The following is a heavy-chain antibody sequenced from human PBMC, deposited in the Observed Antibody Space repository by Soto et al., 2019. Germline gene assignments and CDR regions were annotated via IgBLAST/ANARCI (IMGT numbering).Heavy chain of an antibody. Sequence: PGESLKISCKGSGYSFSSHWIGWVRQMPGKGLDWMGIIYPGDSDTRYSPSVLGQVTISADKYIKTAYLQWSILKASDTAMYYCARQGNGAKGFDFWGQGALVTVSS. CDR3: ARQGNGAKGFDF. CDR2: IYPGDSDT. V-gene: IGHV5-51*01. D-gene: IGHD4-17*01. CDR1: GYSFSSHW. J-gene: IGHJ4*02.